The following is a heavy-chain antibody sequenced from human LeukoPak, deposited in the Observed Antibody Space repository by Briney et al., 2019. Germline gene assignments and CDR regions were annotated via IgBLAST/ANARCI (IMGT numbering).Heavy chain of an antibody. CDR1: GFSINNSPYY. V-gene: IGHV4-39*07. CDR3: AREWDTSSFDPRASGDH. D-gene: IGHD3-9*01. Sequence: SETLSLTCTVSGFSINNSPYYWGWIRQPPGKGLQWIGTIYYSGSTYYNPSLKSRVTISLDTSKHQFSLKLTSVTAADTAVYYCAREWDTSSFDPRASGDHWGQGTPVTVSS. J-gene: IGHJ4*02. CDR2: IYYSGST.